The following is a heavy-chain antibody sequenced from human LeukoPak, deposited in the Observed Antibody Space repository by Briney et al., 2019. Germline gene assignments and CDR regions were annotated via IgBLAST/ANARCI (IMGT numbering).Heavy chain of an antibody. D-gene: IGHD5-24*01. CDR1: GFTFSTYS. J-gene: IGHJ4*02. CDR2: ISSSSSYI. V-gene: IGHV3-21*01. CDR3: AKDLGVQVATISLDY. Sequence: PGGSLRLSCVASGFTFSTYSMNRVRQAPGKGLEWVSSISSSSSYIYYADSVKGRFTISRDNAKNSLYLQMNSLRAEDTAVYYCAKDLGVQVATISLDYWGQGTLVTVSS.